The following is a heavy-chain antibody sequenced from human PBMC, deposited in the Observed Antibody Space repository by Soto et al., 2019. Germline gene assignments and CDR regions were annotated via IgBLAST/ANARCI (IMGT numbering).Heavy chain of an antibody. CDR2: ISAYNGNT. D-gene: IGHD3-22*01. CDR3: ARAWRDYYDSSGPRGWFDP. CDR1: GYTFTSYH. J-gene: IGHJ5*02. Sequence: GASVKVSCKASGYTFTSYHISWVRQAPGQGLERKGWISAYNGNTNYVQKLQGRVTMTTDTSTSTAYMELRSLRSDDTAVYYCARAWRDYYDSSGPRGWFDPWGQGTLVTVSS. V-gene: IGHV1-18*01.